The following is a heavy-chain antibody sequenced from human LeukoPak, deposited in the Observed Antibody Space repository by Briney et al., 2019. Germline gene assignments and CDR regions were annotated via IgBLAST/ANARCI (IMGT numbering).Heavy chain of an antibody. V-gene: IGHV4-34*01. Sequence: SETLSLTCGVSSEFFSGYYWGWIRQPPGKGLEWIGDINDSGTTKYNPTLESRVTVSMDTSKNQFSLKVKSVTAADTGVYYCARLPLGAFGEVLNFDCWGQGALVTVSS. CDR1: SEFFSGYY. D-gene: IGHD3-10*01. CDR3: ARLPLGAFGEVLNFDC. CDR2: INDSGTT. J-gene: IGHJ4*02.